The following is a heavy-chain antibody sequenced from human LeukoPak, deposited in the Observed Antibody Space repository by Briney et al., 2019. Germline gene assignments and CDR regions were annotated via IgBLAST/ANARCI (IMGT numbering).Heavy chain of an antibody. D-gene: IGHD3-22*01. CDR2: ISSSSSTI. V-gene: IGHV3-48*01. Sequence: GGSLRLSCAASGFTFSSYSMNWVRQAPGKGLEWVSYISSSSSTIYYADSVKGRFTISRDNAKNSLYLQMNSLRAEDTAVYYCARVGDSSGYYYVDYWRQGTLVTVSS. J-gene: IGHJ4*02. CDR3: ARVGDSSGYYYVDY. CDR1: GFTFSSYS.